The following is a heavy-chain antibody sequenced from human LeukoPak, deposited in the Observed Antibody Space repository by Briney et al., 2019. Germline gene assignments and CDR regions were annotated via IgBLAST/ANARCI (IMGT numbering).Heavy chain of an antibody. Sequence: GGSLRLSCAASGFTFRSYTMNWVRQAPGKGLEWVSTISGGGTTTYYADSVKGRFTISRDNSKNTLYLQMNSLRAEDTAVYYCAKDLTVDTAMIGDAFDIWGQGTMVTVSS. CDR3: AKDLTVDTAMIGDAFDI. J-gene: IGHJ3*02. D-gene: IGHD5-18*01. V-gene: IGHV3-23*01. CDR2: ISGGGTTT. CDR1: GFTFRSYT.